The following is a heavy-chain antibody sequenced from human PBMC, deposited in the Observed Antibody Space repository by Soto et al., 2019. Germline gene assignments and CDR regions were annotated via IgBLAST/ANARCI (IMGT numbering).Heavy chain of an antibody. D-gene: IGHD3-10*01. CDR1: GGTFNTYA. V-gene: IGHV1-69*01. CDR3: AKEAGDH. Sequence: QMQLVQSVAEVKERGSSVKISCKTSGGTFNTYALTWVRQAPGQGLEWIGGIIPIFGIKNVAQRFQGRVTINADESLTTAYMEMTSLRSDDTAVYYCAKEAGDHWGQGTLVTVSS. J-gene: IGHJ4*02. CDR2: IIPIFGIK.